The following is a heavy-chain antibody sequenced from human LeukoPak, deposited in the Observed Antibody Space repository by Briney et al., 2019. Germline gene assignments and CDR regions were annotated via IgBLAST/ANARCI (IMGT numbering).Heavy chain of an antibody. V-gene: IGHV1-24*01. D-gene: IGHD3-22*01. CDR1: GYTLTELS. Sequence: ASVSVSCKVSGYTLTELSMHWVRQAPGKGREWMGGVDPEDDETFYAQKFQGRVTMTEDTSTHTAYMELSSLRPEDTAVYYCATPAPSHYYDLRYYFDYWGQGTLVTVSS. CDR3: ATPAPSHYYDLRYYFDY. CDR2: VDPEDDET. J-gene: IGHJ4*02.